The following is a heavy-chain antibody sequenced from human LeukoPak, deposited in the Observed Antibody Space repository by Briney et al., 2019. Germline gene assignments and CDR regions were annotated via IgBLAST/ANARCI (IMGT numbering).Heavy chain of an antibody. CDR2: IYHGGTT. CDR3: ARSRTPYFDY. CDR1: GSSITSGYY. D-gene: IGHD6-13*01. Sequence: SETLSLTCAVFGSSITSGYYWGWIRQPPGKGLEWIGSIYHGGTTYYNPSLKSRVTISVDTSKNQFSLKLSSVTAADTAVYYCARSRTPYFDYWGQGTLVTVSS. J-gene: IGHJ4*02. V-gene: IGHV4-38-2*01.